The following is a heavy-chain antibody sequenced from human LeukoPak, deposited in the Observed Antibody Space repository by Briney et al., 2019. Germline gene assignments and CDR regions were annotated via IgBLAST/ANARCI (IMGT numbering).Heavy chain of an antibody. Sequence: ASVKVSCKASGYTFTSYGVSWVRRAPGQGLEWMGWISTYNGHTNTAQKLQGRVTMTTDTSTSTAYMELRSLRSDDTAVYYCARVLRFLEWYTSNDAFDIWGQGTMVTVSS. D-gene: IGHD3-3*01. CDR2: ISTYNGHT. V-gene: IGHV1-18*01. CDR1: GYTFTSYG. J-gene: IGHJ3*02. CDR3: ARVLRFLEWYTSNDAFDI.